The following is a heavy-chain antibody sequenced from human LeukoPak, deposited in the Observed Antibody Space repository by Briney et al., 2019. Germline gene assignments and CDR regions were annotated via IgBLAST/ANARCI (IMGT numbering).Heavy chain of an antibody. J-gene: IGHJ4*02. CDR2: ISSNNDYI. V-gene: IGHV3-21*01. D-gene: IGHD6-13*01. CDR1: GFTFSSYS. CDR3: ARVAVAAAGTDY. Sequence: GGSLRLSCAASGFTFSSYSMNWVRQAPGKGLEWVSSISSNNDYIYYADSVKGRFTISRDNAKNSLFLQMSSLRAEDTAVYYCARVAVAAAGTDYWGQGTLVTVSS.